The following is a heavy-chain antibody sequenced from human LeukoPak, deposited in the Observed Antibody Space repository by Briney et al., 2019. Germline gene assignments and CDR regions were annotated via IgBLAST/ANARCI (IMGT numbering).Heavy chain of an antibody. CDR3: ARSRHYYDSSGYPLELGY. Sequence: SVKVSCKASGGTFSSYAISWVRQAPGQGLEWMGGIIPIFGTANYAQKFQGRVTITADESTSTAYMELSSLRSEDTAVYYCARSRHYYDSSGYPLELGYWGQGTLVTVSS. CDR1: GGTFSSYA. V-gene: IGHV1-69*01. CDR2: IIPIFGTA. D-gene: IGHD3-22*01. J-gene: IGHJ4*02.